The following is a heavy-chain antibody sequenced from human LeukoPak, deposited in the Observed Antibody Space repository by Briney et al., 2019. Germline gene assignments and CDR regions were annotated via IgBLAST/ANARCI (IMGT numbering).Heavy chain of an antibody. CDR2: ISYDGSNK. D-gene: IGHD2-2*01. J-gene: IGHJ3*02. V-gene: IGHV3-30*04. CDR3: ARYLGYCSSTSCYVSPNDAFDI. Sequence: PGGSLRLSCAASGFTFSSYAMHWVRQAPGKGLEWVAVISYDGSNKYYADSVKGRFTISRDNSKNTLYLQMNSLRPEDTAVYYCARYLGYCSSTSCYVSPNDAFDIWGQGTMVTVSS. CDR1: GFTFSSYA.